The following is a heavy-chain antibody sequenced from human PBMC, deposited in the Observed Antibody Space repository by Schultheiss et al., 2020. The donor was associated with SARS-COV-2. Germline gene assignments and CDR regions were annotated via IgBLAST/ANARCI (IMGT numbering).Heavy chain of an antibody. J-gene: IGHJ6*02. CDR2: IDWDDDK. D-gene: IGHD6-6*01. CDR1: GGSVSSGTYY. V-gene: IGHV2-70*01. Sequence: TLSLTCTVSGGSVSSGTYYWSWIRQPPGKALEWLALIDWDDDKYYSTSLKTRLTISKDTSKNQVVLTMTNMDPVDTATYYCARVQRVEAGYYYGMDVWGQGTTVTVSS. CDR3: ARVQRVEAGYYYGMDV.